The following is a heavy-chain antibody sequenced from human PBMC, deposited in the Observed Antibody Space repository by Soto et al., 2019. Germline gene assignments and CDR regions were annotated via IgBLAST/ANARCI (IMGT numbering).Heavy chain of an antibody. Sequence: XESLSLSCTVSGVSITSRMSYWGWIRQSPGKGLEWIGNMYYSGYTYYNPSLESRVTISVDTSKNQFYLRLSYVTAADTAVYYCSRKRNYYDTSGYTDDWGQGFLVTVSS. CDR1: GVSITSRMSY. CDR3: SRKRNYYDTSGYTDD. D-gene: IGHD3-22*01. V-gene: IGHV4-39*01. J-gene: IGHJ4*02. CDR2: MYYSGYT.